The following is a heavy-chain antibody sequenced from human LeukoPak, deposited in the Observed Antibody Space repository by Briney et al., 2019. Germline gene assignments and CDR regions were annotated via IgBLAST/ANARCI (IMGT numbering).Heavy chain of an antibody. J-gene: IGHJ2*01. Sequence: SETLSLTCTVSGGSISSYYWSWIRQPPGKGLEWIGYIYYSGSTNYNPSLKSRVTISVDTSKNQFSLKLSSVTAADTAVYYCARQPKYGYFDLWGCGTLVTVSS. CDR1: GGSISSYY. CDR2: IYYSGST. V-gene: IGHV4-59*01. D-gene: IGHD2-8*01. CDR3: ARQPKYGYFDL.